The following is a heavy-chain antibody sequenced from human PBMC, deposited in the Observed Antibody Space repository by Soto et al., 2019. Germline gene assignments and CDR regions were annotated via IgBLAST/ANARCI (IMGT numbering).Heavy chain of an antibody. CDR1: GGSITSGGYY. V-gene: IGHV4-31*03. Sequence: QVQLQESGPGLVKPSQTLSLTCTVSGGSITSGGYYWTWIRHHPGKGLEWIGYIYYTGSSYYNPSLRSRVSLSVDTSKNVFSLRLSSVTAADTAVYYCTRVLSYGDSALLWGQGTLVIVSS. D-gene: IGHD4-17*01. J-gene: IGHJ4*02. CDR2: IYYTGSS. CDR3: TRVLSYGDSALL.